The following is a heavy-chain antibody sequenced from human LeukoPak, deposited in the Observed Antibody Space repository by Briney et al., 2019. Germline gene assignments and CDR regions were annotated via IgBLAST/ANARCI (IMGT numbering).Heavy chain of an antibody. D-gene: IGHD1-26*01. CDR2: INPSGGST. CDR1: GYTFTSYY. CDR3: ARGIARELLSPHFDY. V-gene: IGHV1-46*01. Sequence: ASVKVSCKASGYTFTSYYMHWVRQAPGQGLEWMGIINPSGGSTSYAQKFQGRVTMTRDMSTSTVYMELSSLRSEDTAVYYCARGIARELLSPHFDYWGQGTLVTVSS. J-gene: IGHJ4*02.